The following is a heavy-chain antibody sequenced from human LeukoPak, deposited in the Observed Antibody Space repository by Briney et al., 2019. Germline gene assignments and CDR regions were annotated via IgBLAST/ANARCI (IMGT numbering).Heavy chain of an antibody. D-gene: IGHD6-13*01. CDR3: ARDDDSSSWYFDY. Sequence: VASVKVSCKASGSTFSSYAISWVRQAPGQGLEWMGRIIPIFGIANYAQKFQGRVTITADKSTSTAYMELSSLRSEDTAVYYCARDDDSSSWYFDYWGQGTLVTVSS. J-gene: IGHJ4*02. CDR1: GSTFSSYA. CDR2: IIPIFGIA. V-gene: IGHV1-69*04.